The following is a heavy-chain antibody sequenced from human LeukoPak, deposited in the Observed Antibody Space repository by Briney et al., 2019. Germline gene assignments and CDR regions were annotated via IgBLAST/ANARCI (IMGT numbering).Heavy chain of an antibody. J-gene: IGHJ4*02. Sequence: KISCKGSGYSFTSYWIGWVRQAPGQGLEWMGGIIPIFGTANYAQKFQGRVTITADESTSTAYMELSSLRSEDTAVYYCARASDMHSSSWYYFDYWGQGTLVTVSS. CDR3: ARASDMHSSSWYYFDY. CDR2: IIPIFGTA. CDR1: GYSFTSYW. V-gene: IGHV1-69*01. D-gene: IGHD6-13*01.